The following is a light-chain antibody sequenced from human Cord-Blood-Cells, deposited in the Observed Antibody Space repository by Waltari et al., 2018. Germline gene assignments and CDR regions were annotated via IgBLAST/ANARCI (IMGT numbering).Light chain of an antibody. CDR2: AAS. J-gene: IGKJ3*01. CDR3: QQSYSTPFT. Sequence: DIQMTQSPSSLSASVGDSVTITCRASQSISSYLNWYQQKPGKAPKLLIYAASSLQSGVPSRFSGSGSGTDFTLTISSLQPEDFATYYGQQSYSTPFTFGPGTKVDIK. V-gene: IGKV1-39*01. CDR1: QSISSY.